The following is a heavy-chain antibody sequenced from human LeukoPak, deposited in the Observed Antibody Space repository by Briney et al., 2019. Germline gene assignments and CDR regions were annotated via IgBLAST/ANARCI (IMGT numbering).Heavy chain of an antibody. Sequence: SQTLSLTCTVSGGFTGSGNYYWSWIRQHPRKGLEWIGYIHYSGSTYYNPSLKSRVSLSVHTSKNQFSLRLSSVTAADTAIYYCARRRLGDAFDVWGQGTMVAVSS. CDR1: GGFTGSGNYY. V-gene: IGHV4-30-4*08. D-gene: IGHD3-16*01. CDR2: IHYSGST. J-gene: IGHJ3*01. CDR3: ARRRLGDAFDV.